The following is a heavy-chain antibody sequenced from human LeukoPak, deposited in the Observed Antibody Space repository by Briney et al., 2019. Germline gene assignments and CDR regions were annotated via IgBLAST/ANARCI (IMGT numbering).Heavy chain of an antibody. J-gene: IGHJ5*02. CDR3: ARYVAVAGPRRDNWFDP. Sequence: GGSLRLSCAASGFTFSSYWMSWVRQAPGKGLEWVANIKQDGSEKYYVDSVKGRFTISRDNAKNSLYLQMNSLRAEDTAVYYCARYVAVAGPRRDNWFDPWGQGTLVTVSS. D-gene: IGHD6-19*01. CDR1: GFTFSSYW. V-gene: IGHV3-7*01. CDR2: IKQDGSEK.